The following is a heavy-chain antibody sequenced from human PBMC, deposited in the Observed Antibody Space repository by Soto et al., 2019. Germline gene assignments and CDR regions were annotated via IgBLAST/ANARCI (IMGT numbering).Heavy chain of an antibody. CDR1: GYTFTGYY. Sequence: ASVKVSCKASGYTFTGYYMHWVRQAPGQGLEWMGWINPSSGGTNYAQKFQGWVTMTRDTSISTAYMELSRLRSDDTAVYYCARAGTTGLRRYYYGMDVWGQGTTVTVSS. CDR2: INPSSGGT. V-gene: IGHV1-2*04. CDR3: ARAGTTGLRRYYYGMDV. J-gene: IGHJ6*02. D-gene: IGHD1-7*01.